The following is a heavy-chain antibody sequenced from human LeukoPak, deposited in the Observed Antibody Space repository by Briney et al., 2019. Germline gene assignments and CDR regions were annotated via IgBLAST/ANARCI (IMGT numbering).Heavy chain of an antibody. D-gene: IGHD3-22*01. CDR3: EATYYYDSSGYNYFDY. V-gene: IGHV3-21*01. CDR1: GFTFSSYS. J-gene: IGHJ4*02. Sequence: PGGSLRLSCAASGFTFSSYSMNWVRQAPGKGLEWVSSISSSSSYIYYADSVKGRSTISRDNAKNSLYLQMNSLRAEDTAVYYCEATYYYDSSGYNYFDYWGQGTLVTVSS. CDR2: ISSSSSYI.